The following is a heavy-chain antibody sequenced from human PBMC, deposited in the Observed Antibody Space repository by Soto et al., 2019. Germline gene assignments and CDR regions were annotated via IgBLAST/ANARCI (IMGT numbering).Heavy chain of an antibody. D-gene: IGHD3-16*01. V-gene: IGHV4-34*01. CDR1: GGSFSGYY. CDR3: ARGSLKDYYYYYYMDV. Sequence: PSETLSLTCAVYGGSFSGYYWSWIRQPPGKGLEWIGEINHSGSTNYNPSLKSRVNISVDTSKNQFSMKLSTVTAADTAVYYCARGSLKDYYYYYYMDVWGKGTTVTVSS. J-gene: IGHJ6*03. CDR2: INHSGST.